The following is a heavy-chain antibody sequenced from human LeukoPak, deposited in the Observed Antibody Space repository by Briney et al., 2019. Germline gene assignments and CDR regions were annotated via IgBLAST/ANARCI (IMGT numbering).Heavy chain of an antibody. V-gene: IGHV5-51*01. CDR2: IDPNDSDT. Sequence: GASLQISCKTSGSTFSKYWIGWVRQKSGKGLEWMGIIDPNDSDTRYSPSFQGPVTISADTSTSTAYLQWSSLMASDTAMYYCVRGRGYYDSYNGYYDPDNWFETWGQGTLVTVSS. D-gene: IGHD3-16*01. CDR1: GSTFSKYW. J-gene: IGHJ5*02. CDR3: VRGRGYYDSYNGYYDPDNWFET.